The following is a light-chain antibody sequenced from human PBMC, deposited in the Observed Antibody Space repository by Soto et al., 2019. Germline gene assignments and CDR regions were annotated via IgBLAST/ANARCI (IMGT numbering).Light chain of an antibody. CDR2: EVS. V-gene: IGLV2-8*01. CDR1: SSDVGGYNY. CDR3: SSYAGSNGV. J-gene: IGLJ1*01. Sequence: QSALTQPPSASGSPGQSVTISCTGTSSDVGGYNYVSWYQQHPGKAPKLMIYEVSKRPSGVPDRFSGSKSGNKASLTDSGLQAADEADYYFSSYAGSNGVFGTGTKRTIL.